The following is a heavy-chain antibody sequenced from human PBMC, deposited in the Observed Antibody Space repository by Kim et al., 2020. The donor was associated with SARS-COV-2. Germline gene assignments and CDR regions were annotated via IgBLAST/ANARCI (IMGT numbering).Heavy chain of an antibody. J-gene: IGHJ3*02. CDR3: ARDTHYAFDS. CDR2: SNK. Sequence: SNKYYVNSVKGRFTISRDNAKNSLYLQMNSLRAEDTAVYYCARDTHYAFDSGGQGTMVTVSS. V-gene: IGHV3-7*01.